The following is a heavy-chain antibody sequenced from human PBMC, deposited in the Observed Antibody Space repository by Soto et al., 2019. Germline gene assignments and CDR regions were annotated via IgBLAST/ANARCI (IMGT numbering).Heavy chain of an antibody. Sequence: PSETMSLTCTVSGGSISSYYWSWIRQPPGKGLEWIGYVSYSGSTNYNPSLKSRVTISVDTSEKQFSLKVRSVTAADTAVYYCARDSPSSSSRGFDYWGQGTLVTVSS. D-gene: IGHD6-6*01. V-gene: IGHV4-59*01. J-gene: IGHJ4*02. CDR2: VSYSGST. CDR1: GGSISSYY. CDR3: ARDSPSSSSRGFDY.